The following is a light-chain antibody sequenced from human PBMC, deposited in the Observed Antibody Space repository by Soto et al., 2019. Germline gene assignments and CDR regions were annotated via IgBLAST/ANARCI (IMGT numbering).Light chain of an antibody. J-gene: IGKJ2*01. CDR2: GAS. CDR1: QSVRSN. Sequence: EIVMTQSPATLSVSPGERATLSCRASQSVRSNLAWYQQKPGQAPRLLISGASTRATGIPARFSGSGSGTEFTLTISSLQSEDFAVYYCQQYNDWPPYPFGQGTKLEIK. V-gene: IGKV3-15*01. CDR3: QQYNDWPPYP.